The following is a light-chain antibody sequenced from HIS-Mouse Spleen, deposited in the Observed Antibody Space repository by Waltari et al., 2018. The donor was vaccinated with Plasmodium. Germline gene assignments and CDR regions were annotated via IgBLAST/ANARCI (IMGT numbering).Light chain of an antibody. CDR1: QSVSRN. V-gene: IGKV3-15*01. CDR2: GAS. Sequence: EIVMTQSTATLSVSNGERATLSCRASQSVSRNLAWYQQKPGQAPRLLIDGASTRATGIPARFSGSGSGTEFTLTISSMQSEDFAVYYCQQYNNWPPYTFGQGTKLEIK. CDR3: QQYNNWPPYT. J-gene: IGKJ2*01.